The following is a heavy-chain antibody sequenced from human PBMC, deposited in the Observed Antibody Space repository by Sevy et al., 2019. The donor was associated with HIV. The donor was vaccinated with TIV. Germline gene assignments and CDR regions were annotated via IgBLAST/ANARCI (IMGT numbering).Heavy chain of an antibody. CDR2: LSYDERNK. V-gene: IGHV3-30*18. J-gene: IGHJ6*02. D-gene: IGHD2-2*01. CDR1: GYIFSSYG. Sequence: GGSLRLSCAASGYIFSSYGIHWVRQAPGKGLEWVAFLSYDERNKYYADSVKGRFTNSGDSSKNTFYLQMNNLRADDTVVYYCAKDPDVLLVPSTMRDEYPGYGMDVWGQGTTVTVSS. CDR3: AKDPDVLLVPSTMRDEYPGYGMDV.